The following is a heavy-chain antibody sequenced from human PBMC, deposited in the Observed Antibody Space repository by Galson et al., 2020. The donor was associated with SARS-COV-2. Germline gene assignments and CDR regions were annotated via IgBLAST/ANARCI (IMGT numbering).Heavy chain of an antibody. Sequence: TGGSLRLSCAASGFTFTKYWMAWVRQAPGKGLEWVADIPQYGAEQRYVDSVKGRFTISRDNAENSLYLQMTSLRAEDTAVYYCARDLWGRHGGIDTGDYNEGFDLWGRGTLVTVS. CDR3: ARDLWGRHGGIDTGDYNEGFDL. V-gene: IGHV3-7*01. J-gene: IGHJ2*01. D-gene: IGHD3-9*01. CDR2: IPQYGAEQ. CDR1: GFTFTKYW.